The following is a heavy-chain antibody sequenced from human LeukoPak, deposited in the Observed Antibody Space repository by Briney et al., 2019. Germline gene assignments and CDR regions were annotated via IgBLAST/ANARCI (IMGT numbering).Heavy chain of an antibody. CDR1: GFTFSSYE. CDR3: ARSNYYDFWSGYLVGAFDI. J-gene: IGHJ3*02. Sequence: GGSLRLSCAASGFTFSSYEMNWVRQAPGKGLEWVSYISSSGSTIYYADSVKGRSTISRDNAKNSLYLQMNSLRAEDTAVYYCARSNYYDFWSGYLVGAFDIWGQGTMVTVSS. CDR2: ISSSGSTI. V-gene: IGHV3-48*03. D-gene: IGHD3-3*01.